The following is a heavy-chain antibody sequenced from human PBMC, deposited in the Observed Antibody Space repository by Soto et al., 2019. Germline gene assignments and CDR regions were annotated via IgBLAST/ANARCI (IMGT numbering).Heavy chain of an antibody. CDR2: ICTSSTYI. D-gene: IGHD3-3*01. V-gene: IGHV3-21*06. CDR1: GFTLGRYS. CDR3: VGALPRLLSPDYYYYYGMDV. J-gene: IGHJ6*02. Sequence: PGGSLRLSCAAFGFTLGRYSMNWVRQAPGMGLEWVSSICTSSTYIYYADSVKGRFTIARDNAKNSLYLQMNSLRAEDTAVYYCVGALPRLLSPDYYYYYGMDVWGQGSTVTVSS.